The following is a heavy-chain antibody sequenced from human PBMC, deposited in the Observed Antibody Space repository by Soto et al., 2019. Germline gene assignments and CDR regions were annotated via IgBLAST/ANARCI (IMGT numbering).Heavy chain of an antibody. J-gene: IGHJ4*02. Sequence: QAHLVQSGAGVKMHGHPVQVSCKASGFVSTNHNFHWVRQAPGQSLEGMGGINAGNGNTQYAQNLQGRVTFTSDPSATTAFRELTSLRWASRGMYYCARDYGTTWRLWGRGPLGTFSS. CDR2: INAGNGNT. V-gene: IGHV1-3*01. CDR1: GFVSTNHN. D-gene: IGHD1-7*01. CDR3: ARDYGTTWRL.